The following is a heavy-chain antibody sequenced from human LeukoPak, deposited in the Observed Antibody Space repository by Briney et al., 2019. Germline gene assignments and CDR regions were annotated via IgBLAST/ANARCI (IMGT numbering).Heavy chain of an antibody. J-gene: IGHJ6*02. D-gene: IGHD2-2*01. CDR3: ARAPNIVVVPAGQNYGMDV. V-gene: IGHV4-34*01. Sequence: PSETLSLTCAVYGGSFSGYYWSWIRQPPGKGLEWIGEINHSGSTNYNPSLKSRVTISVDTSKNQFSLKLSSVTAADTAVYYCARAPNIVVVPAGQNYGMDVWGQGTTVTVSS. CDR2: INHSGST. CDR1: GGSFSGYY.